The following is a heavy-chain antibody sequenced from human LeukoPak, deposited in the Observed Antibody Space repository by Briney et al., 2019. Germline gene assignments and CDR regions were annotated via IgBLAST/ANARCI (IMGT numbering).Heavy chain of an antibody. J-gene: IGHJ6*03. CDR3: AREAYCGGPSCFAVSYMDV. CDR1: GFTFTEYW. D-gene: IGHD2-21*01. Sequence: GGSLRFSCEASGFTFTEYWMTWLRQAPGQRLEWVANIKQDGSEMYYLDSVEGRFTISRDNAKNSVYLQMNSLGVEDTAVYFCAREAYCGGPSCFAVSYMDVWGEGTTVTVSS. CDR2: IKQDGSEM. V-gene: IGHV3-7*01.